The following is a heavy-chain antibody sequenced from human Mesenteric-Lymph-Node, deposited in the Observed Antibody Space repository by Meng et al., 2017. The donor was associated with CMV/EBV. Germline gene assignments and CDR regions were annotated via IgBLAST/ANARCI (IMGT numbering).Heavy chain of an antibody. CDR3: LTDITPGGAAH. D-gene: IGHD2-15*01. J-gene: IGHJ4*02. V-gene: IGHV3-11*01. CDR2: ISSSGSTI. Sequence: GESLKISCAASGFTFSDYYMSWIRQAPGKGLEWVSYISSSGSTIYYADSVKGRFTISRDNARNSLYLQMNSLRVEDSALYYCLTDITPGGAAHWGQGTLVTVSS. CDR1: GFTFSDYY.